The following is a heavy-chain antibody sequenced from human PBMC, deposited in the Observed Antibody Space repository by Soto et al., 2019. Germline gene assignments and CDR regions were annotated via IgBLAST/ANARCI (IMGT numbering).Heavy chain of an antibody. Sequence: GGSLRLSCAASGFIFNNYGMHWVRQAPGRGLEWVAVIWYDGTNKHCADSVKGRFSISRDNSNNTVYLHMNSLGAEDTAVYYCARGGPSRNYDNYYFYGMDVWGQGTTVTVSS. CDR3: ARGGPSRNYDNYYFYGMDV. D-gene: IGHD1-7*01. V-gene: IGHV3-33*01. J-gene: IGHJ6*02. CDR2: IWYDGTNK. CDR1: GFIFNNYG.